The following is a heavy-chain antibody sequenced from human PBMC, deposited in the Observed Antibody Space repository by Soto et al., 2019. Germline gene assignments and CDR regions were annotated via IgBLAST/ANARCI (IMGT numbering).Heavy chain of an antibody. Sequence: GGSLRLSCAASGFTFSSYAMHWVRQAPGKGLEWVAVISYDGSNKYYADSVKGRFTISRDNSKNTLYLQMNSLRAEDTAVYYCARVGLAAAGTNYYYYYGMDVWGQGTTVTVSS. CDR1: GFTFSSYA. CDR2: ISYDGSNK. V-gene: IGHV3-30-3*01. D-gene: IGHD6-13*01. J-gene: IGHJ6*02. CDR3: ARVGLAAAGTNYYYYYGMDV.